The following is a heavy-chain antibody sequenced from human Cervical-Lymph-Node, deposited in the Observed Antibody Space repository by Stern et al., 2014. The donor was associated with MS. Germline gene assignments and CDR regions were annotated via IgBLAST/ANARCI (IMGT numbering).Heavy chain of an antibody. CDR3: ARGGGGRGVISYSCDS. CDR1: GGTFSSHA. J-gene: IGHJ4*02. CDR2: ITPKSGAK. V-gene: IGHV1-69*06. Sequence: QVQLVESGAEVRKPGSSVKVSCKASGGTFSSHAISWVRQAPGQGLEWMGGITPKSGAKNYAQRFQGRVTLTADRSTTTVSMELSSLRSDDTAVYYCARGGGGRGVISYSCDSWGQGTLVTVSS. D-gene: IGHD3-10*01.